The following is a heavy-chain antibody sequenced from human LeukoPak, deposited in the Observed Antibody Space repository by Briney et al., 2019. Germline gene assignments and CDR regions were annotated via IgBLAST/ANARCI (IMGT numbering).Heavy chain of an antibody. CDR3: ARDPFTISIFGSFDY. D-gene: IGHD3-3*01. V-gene: IGHV3-48*01. Sequence: GGSLRLSCAASGFTFTSYSMNWVRQTPRKGLEWLAYISGNGAITYYTDSVKGRFTTSRDNTRNSLCMQMNSLRAEDTAVYFCARDPFTISIFGSFDYWGQGSLVTVSS. CDR2: ISGNGAIT. J-gene: IGHJ4*02. CDR1: GFTFTSYS.